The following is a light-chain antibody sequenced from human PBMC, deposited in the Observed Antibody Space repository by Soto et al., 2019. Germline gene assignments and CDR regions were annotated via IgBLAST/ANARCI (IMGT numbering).Light chain of an antibody. CDR2: GPS. J-gene: IGKJ1*01. CDR3: QQYGRSPWT. Sequence: EIVLTQSPGTLSLSPGERATLSCRASQSVSASYLAWYQQKPGQAPRLLIYGPSSRATGIPDRFSGSGSGTDFTLTISRLEPEDFAVYYCQQYGRSPWTFGQGTKVEIK. V-gene: IGKV3-20*01. CDR1: QSVSASY.